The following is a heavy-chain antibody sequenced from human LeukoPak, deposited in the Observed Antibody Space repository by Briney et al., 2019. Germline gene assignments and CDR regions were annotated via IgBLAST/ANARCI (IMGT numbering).Heavy chain of an antibody. CDR2: IYYSGST. J-gene: IGHJ5*02. CDR1: GGSISSYY. Sequence: SETLSLTCTVSGGSISSYYWSWIRQPPGKGLEWIGYIYYSGSTNYNPSLKSRVTISVDTSKNQFSLKLSSVTAADTAVYYCARGDYSSSWYWPNDWFDPWGQGTLVTVSS. CDR3: ARGDYSSSWYWPNDWFDP. V-gene: IGHV4-59*08. D-gene: IGHD6-13*01.